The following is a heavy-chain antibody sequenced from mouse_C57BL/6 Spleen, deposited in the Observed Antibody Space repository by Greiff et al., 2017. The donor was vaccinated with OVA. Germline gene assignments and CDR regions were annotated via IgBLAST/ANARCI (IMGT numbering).Heavy chain of an antibody. CDR1: GYAFSSYW. D-gene: IGHD1-1*02. Sequence: VHLVESGAELVKPGASVKISCKASGYAFSSYWMNWVKQRPGKGLEWIGQIYPGDGDTNYNGKFKGKATLTADKSSSTAYMQLSSLTSEDSAVYFCARSLYGRGAMDYWGQGTSVTVSS. CDR3: ARSLYGRGAMDY. CDR2: IYPGDGDT. J-gene: IGHJ4*01. V-gene: IGHV1-80*01.